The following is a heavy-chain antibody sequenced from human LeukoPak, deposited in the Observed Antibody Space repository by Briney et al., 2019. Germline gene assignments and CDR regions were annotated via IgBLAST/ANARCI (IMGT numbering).Heavy chain of an antibody. V-gene: IGHV1-2*04. D-gene: IGHD2-15*01. CDR1: GYTFTGYY. J-gene: IGHJ4*02. CDR3: ARLSGRDCSGGSCYSRAFDY. Sequence: PEASVKVSCKASGYTFTGYYMHWVRQAPGQGLEWMGWINPNSGGTNYAQKFQGWVTMTRDTSISTAYMELSRLRSDDTAVYYCARLSGRDCSGGSCYSRAFDYWGQETLVTVSS. CDR2: INPNSGGT.